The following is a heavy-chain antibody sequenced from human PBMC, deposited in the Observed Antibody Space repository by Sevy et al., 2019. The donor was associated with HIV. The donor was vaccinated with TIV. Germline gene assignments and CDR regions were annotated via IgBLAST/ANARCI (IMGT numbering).Heavy chain of an antibody. V-gene: IGHV3-23*01. CDR3: AKGGGGHYDPDEIGYYFYYYNMDV. J-gene: IGHJ6*03. CDR1: GFSFDSYG. CDR2: ISGSGSRT. D-gene: IGHD3-22*01. Sequence: GGSLGLSCAVSGFSFDSYGMTWVRQAPGKGLEWVSGISGSGSRTYYADSVKGRFIISRDNSKNTLDLQMNSLRSEDTGIYYWAKGGGGHYDPDEIGYYFYYYNMDVWGKGTTVTVSS.